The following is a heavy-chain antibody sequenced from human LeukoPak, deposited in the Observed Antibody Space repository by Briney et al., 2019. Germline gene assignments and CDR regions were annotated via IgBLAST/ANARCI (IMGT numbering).Heavy chain of an antibody. CDR2: ISSSSSTI. CDR3: ARKERLGY. Sequence: GGFLRLSCAASGFTFSSYSMNWVRQAPGKGLEWVSYISSSSSTIYYADSVKGRFTISRDNAKNSLYLQMNSLRAEDTAVYYCARKERLGYWGQGTLVTVSS. J-gene: IGHJ4*02. CDR1: GFTFSSYS. D-gene: IGHD1-26*01. V-gene: IGHV3-48*04.